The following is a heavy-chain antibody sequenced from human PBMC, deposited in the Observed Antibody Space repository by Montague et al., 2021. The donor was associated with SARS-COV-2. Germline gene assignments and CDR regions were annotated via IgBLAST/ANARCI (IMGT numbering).Heavy chain of an antibody. J-gene: IGHJ4*02. V-gene: IGHV4-39*01. CDR3: ATHQSGTMMAY. CDR1: GGSISSSTYY. D-gene: IGHD3-22*01. Sequence: SETLSLTCAVSGGSISSSTYYWVWIRQPPGKGLEWVGTIFYSGSAYYNPSLESRVTVSVDTSKNQFSLKLSSMTAADTAVYYCATHQSGTMMAYWGQGTLVTVPS. CDR2: IFYSGSA.